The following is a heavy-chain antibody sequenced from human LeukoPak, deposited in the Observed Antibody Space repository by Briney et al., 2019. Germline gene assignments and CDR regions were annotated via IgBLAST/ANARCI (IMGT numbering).Heavy chain of an antibody. CDR2: INSDGSST. Sequence: GGSLRLSCAASGFTFSNYWMHWVRQAPGKGLVWVSRINSDGSSTTYADSVKGRFTISRDNSKNTLYLQMNSLRAEDTAVYYCAKELSGWYVGDFQHWGQGTLVTVSS. V-gene: IGHV3-74*01. CDR3: AKELSGWYVGDFQH. CDR1: GFTFSNYW. D-gene: IGHD6-19*01. J-gene: IGHJ1*01.